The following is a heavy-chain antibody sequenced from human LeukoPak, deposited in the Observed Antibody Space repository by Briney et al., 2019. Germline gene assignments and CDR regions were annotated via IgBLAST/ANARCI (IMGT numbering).Heavy chain of an antibody. V-gene: IGHV3-23*01. Sequence: QPGGSLRLSCAASGFTFSSYAMSWVRQAPGKGLEWVSSISGIGGSTYYADSVKGRFIISRDNSKNTLYLQMNSLRAEDTAVYYCARVYQPPAIRPGRHNWFDPWGQGTLVTVSS. CDR1: GFTFSSYA. D-gene: IGHD5-18*01. CDR3: ARVYQPPAIRPGRHNWFDP. J-gene: IGHJ5*02. CDR2: ISGIGGST.